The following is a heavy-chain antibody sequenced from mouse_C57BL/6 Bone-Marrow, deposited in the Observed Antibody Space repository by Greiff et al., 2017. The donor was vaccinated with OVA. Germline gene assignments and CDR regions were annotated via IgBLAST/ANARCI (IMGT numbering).Heavy chain of an antibody. CDR1: GFTFTDYY. CDR2: IRNKANGYTT. CDR3: ARSQATAWFAY. V-gene: IGHV7-3*01. Sequence: EVNVVESGGGLVQPGGSLSLSCAASGFTFTDYYMSWVRQPPGKALEWLGFIRNKANGYTTEYSASVKGRFTISRDNSQSILYLQMNALRAEDSATYYCARSQATAWFAYWGQGTLVTVSA. J-gene: IGHJ3*01. D-gene: IGHD3-2*02.